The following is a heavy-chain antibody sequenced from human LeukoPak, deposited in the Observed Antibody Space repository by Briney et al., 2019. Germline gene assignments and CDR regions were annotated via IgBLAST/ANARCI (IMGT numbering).Heavy chain of an antibody. Sequence: GGSLRLSCAASGFTFSSYEMNWVRQAPGKGLEWVSYISSSGTTIYYAHSVRGRFTISRDNAKNSLYLQIDGLTAEDTAMYYCARDSKGGDGLDTYYYMDVWGKGTTVTVSS. J-gene: IGHJ6*03. V-gene: IGHV3-48*03. CDR3: ARDSKGGDGLDTYYYMDV. CDR1: GFTFSSYE. D-gene: IGHD2-21*02. CDR2: ISSSGTTI.